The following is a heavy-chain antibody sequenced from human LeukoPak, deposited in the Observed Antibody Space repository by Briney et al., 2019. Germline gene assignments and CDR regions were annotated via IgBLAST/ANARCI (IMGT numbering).Heavy chain of an antibody. CDR2: MYSSGTI. J-gene: IGHJ4*02. CDR3: ARGSYRYDSSGHYGY. D-gene: IGHD3-22*01. Sequence: SETLSLTCTVSGGSVSGSYYWNWIRQPPGKGLEWIGYMYSSGTINYNPSLKSRVTVSIDMSKNQFSLKLSSVTAADTAVYYCARGSYRYDSSGHYGYWGQGTLVTVSS. V-gene: IGHV4-61*01. CDR1: GGSVSGSYY.